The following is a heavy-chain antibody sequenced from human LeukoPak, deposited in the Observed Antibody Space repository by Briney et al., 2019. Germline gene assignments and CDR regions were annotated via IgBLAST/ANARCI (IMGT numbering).Heavy chain of an antibody. CDR3: ARCSGILTGAFDI. D-gene: IGHD3-9*01. Sequence: SVKVSCKASGGTFSSYAISWVRQAPGQGLEWMGGIIPIFGTANYAQKFQGRVTITADESTSTAYMELSSLRSEDTAVYYCARCSGILTGAFDIRGQGTMVTVSS. CDR2: IIPIFGTA. V-gene: IGHV1-69*13. CDR1: GGTFSSYA. J-gene: IGHJ3*02.